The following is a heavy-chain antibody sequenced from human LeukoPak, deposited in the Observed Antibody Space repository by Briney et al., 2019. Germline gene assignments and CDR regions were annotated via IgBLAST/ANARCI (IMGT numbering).Heavy chain of an antibody. CDR2: INTYNGNT. Sequence: ASVKVSCKASGYTFASYAFSWVRQAPGQGLEWMGCINTYNGNTDYARTRQGRVTMTTETSTSTAYMELRSLRSDDTAVYFCARHSSHAHFDYWGQGTLVTVSS. J-gene: IGHJ4*02. CDR3: ARHSSHAHFDY. CDR1: GYTFASYA. D-gene: IGHD3-22*01. V-gene: IGHV1-18*01.